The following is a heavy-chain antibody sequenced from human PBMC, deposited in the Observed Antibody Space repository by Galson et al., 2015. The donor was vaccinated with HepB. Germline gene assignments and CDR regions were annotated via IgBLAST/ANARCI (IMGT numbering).Heavy chain of an antibody. CDR2: INGDGTNT. V-gene: IGHV3-74*01. CDR3: ARVRGRYQYDAFDI. Sequence: SLRLSCAASGVSFSSYGIHWVRQAPGEGPVWVSRINGDGTNTTYADSVKGRFTISRDNAKNTLYLQMNSLRAEDTAVYYCARVRGRYQYDAFDIWGQGTMVSVSS. D-gene: IGHD2-2*01. J-gene: IGHJ3*02. CDR1: GVSFSSYG.